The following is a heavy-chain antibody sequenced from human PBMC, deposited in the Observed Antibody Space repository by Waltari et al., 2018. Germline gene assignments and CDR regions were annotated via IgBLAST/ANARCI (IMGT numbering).Heavy chain of an antibody. CDR3: AREMGADYYYYGMDV. J-gene: IGHJ6*02. Sequence: QVQLQESGPGLVKPSQTLSLTCPVSGGSISSGSSYWSWIRPPAGKGLEWIGYIYTSGSTNYNPSLKSRVTISVDTSKNQFSLKLSSVTAADTAVYYCAREMGADYYYYGMDVWGQGTTVTVSS. CDR2: IYTSGST. V-gene: IGHV4-61*09. CDR1: GGSISSGSSY. D-gene: IGHD1-26*01.